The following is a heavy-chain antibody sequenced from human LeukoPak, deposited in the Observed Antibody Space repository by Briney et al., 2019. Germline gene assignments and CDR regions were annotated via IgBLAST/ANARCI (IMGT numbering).Heavy chain of an antibody. Sequence: GASVKVSCKASGGTFSSYAISWVRQTPGQGLEWMGGIIPIFGTANYAQKFQGRVTITADESTSTAYMELSSLRSEDTAVYYCARDRRQLVGPRVYYYGMDVWGQGTTVTVSS. CDR1: GGTFSSYA. V-gene: IGHV1-69*01. D-gene: IGHD6-13*01. CDR3: ARDRRQLVGPRVYYYGMDV. CDR2: IIPIFGTA. J-gene: IGHJ6*02.